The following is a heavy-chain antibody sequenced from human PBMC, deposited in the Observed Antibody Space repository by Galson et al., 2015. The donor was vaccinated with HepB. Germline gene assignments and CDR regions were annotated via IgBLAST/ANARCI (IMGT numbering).Heavy chain of an antibody. Sequence: SLRLSCAASGFTFSSYALHWVRQAPGKGLEWVAVISYDGNNKYYAASVKGRFTISRDNSKNTLYLQMNSLKAEDTAVYYCSRPSSSWLDYWGQGTLVTVSS. CDR1: GFTFSSYA. V-gene: IGHV3-30-3*01. CDR2: ISYDGNNK. CDR3: SRPSSSWLDY. D-gene: IGHD6-13*01. J-gene: IGHJ4*02.